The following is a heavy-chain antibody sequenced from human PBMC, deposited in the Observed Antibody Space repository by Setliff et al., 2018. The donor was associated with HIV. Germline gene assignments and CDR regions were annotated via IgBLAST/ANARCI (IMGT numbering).Heavy chain of an antibody. V-gene: IGHV3-21*01. CDR1: GFTLSSYS. CDR2: ISSSTRYI. CDR3: AREMAATAHPDDPYFQH. D-gene: IGHD6-13*01. Sequence: PGGSLRLSCAASGFTLSSYSMNWVRQAPGKGLEWVSCISSSTRYIYYADSVKGRFTISRDNAKNSLYLQMSSLRAEDTAVYYCAREMAATAHPDDPYFQHWGQGTLVTVSS. J-gene: IGHJ1*01.